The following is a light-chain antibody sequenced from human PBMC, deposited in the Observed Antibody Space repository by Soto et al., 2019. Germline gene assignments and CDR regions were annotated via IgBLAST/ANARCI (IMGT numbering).Light chain of an antibody. CDR3: RQSSSYPLS. CDR1: QGISNW. CDR2: ATS. V-gene: IGKV1-12*01. J-gene: IGKJ3*01. Sequence: DIQMTQSPSFVSASVGDRVTITCRTSQGISNWLAWYQQKPGKAHKLLIYATSNLQGGVPSRFSGSGAWTDSTLTIGSLQPEDSATYYCRQSSSYPLSFGPETKVDIK.